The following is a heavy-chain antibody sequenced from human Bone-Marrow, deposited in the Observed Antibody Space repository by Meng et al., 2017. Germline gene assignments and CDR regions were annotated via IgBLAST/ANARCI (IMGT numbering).Heavy chain of an antibody. J-gene: IGHJ4*02. Sequence: ASVKVSCKASGYTFTSYAMHWVRQAPGQRLEWMGWINAGNGNTKYSQKFQGRVTITRDTSASTAYMELSSLRSEDTAVYYCARDGFCYGDPSTYYFDDWGQRTLVTVSS. CDR3: ARDGFCYGDPSTYYFDD. CDR1: GYTFTSYA. D-gene: IGHD4-17*01. V-gene: IGHV1-3*01. CDR2: INAGNGNT.